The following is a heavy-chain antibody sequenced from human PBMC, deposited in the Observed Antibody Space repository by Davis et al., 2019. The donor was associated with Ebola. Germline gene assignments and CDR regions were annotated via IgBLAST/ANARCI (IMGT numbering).Heavy chain of an antibody. V-gene: IGHV5-51*01. Sequence: GESLKISCKGSGYSFTSYWIGWVRQMHGKGLEWMGIIYPGDSDSRYSPSFQGQVTISADKSISTAYLQWSSLKASDTAMYYCARLIAARPDDYYYGMDVWGQGTTVTVSS. J-gene: IGHJ6*02. CDR3: ARLIAARPDDYYYGMDV. CDR2: IYPGDSDS. D-gene: IGHD6-6*01. CDR1: GYSFTSYW.